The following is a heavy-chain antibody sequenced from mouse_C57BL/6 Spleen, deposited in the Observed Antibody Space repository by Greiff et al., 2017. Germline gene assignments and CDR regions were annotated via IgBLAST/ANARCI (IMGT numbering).Heavy chain of an antibody. Sequence: QVQLQQPGAELVMPGASVKLSCKASGYTFTSYWMHWVKQRPGQGLEWIGEIDPSDSYTNYNQKFKGKSTLTVDKSSSTAYMQLSSLTSEDSAVYYCARSGDYDGPYYYAIDYCGQGASVTVSS. CDR2: IDPSDSYT. CDR1: GYTFTSYW. D-gene: IGHD2-4*01. J-gene: IGHJ4*01. V-gene: IGHV1-69*01. CDR3: ARSGDYDGPYYYAIDY.